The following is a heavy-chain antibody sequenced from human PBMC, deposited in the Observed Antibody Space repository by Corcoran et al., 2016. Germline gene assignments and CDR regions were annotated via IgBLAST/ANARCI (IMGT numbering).Heavy chain of an antibody. CDR3: ARARRDGYKFQFGY. D-gene: IGHD5-12*01. J-gene: IGHJ4*02. Sequence: QVQLVQSGAEVKKPGASVKVSCKASGYTFTGYYMHWVRQAPGQGVEWMGWINPNSGGTNYAQKFQGRITMTRETSISTAYMEMSRLRSDDTAVHYFARARRDGYKFQFGYWCQGPLVTVSS. V-gene: IGHV1-2*02. CDR1: GYTFTGYY. CDR2: INPNSGGT.